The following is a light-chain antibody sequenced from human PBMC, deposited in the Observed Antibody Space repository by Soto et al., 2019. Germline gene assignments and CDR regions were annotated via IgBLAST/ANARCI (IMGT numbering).Light chain of an antibody. V-gene: IGLV1-44*01. J-gene: IGLJ3*02. CDR1: GSNIATNT. CDR3: ATWDDSLNGVV. Sequence: QSVLTQPPSASGTPGQGVTISCSGSGSNIATNTVNWYQQLPGTAPKLLIYNNNQRPSGVPDRLSGSKSGTSASLAISGLQSEDEADYYCATWDDSLNGVVFGGGTKLTVL. CDR2: NNN.